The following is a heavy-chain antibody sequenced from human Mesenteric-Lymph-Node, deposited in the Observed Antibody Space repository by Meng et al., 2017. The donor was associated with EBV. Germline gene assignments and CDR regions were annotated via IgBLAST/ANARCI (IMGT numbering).Heavy chain of an antibody. Sequence: LVSAWAAVNKHGRQVKVSWQVVGEKLMAVVMQWVLKAPGQGLEWMGRINPSSGDTNYAQQFQGRVTMTRNTSIDTAFMDLTSLTSEDTAVYYCARAPWPRTNSRPTWGQGTLVTVSS. J-gene: IGHJ4*02. CDR1: GEKLMAVV. V-gene: IGHV1-8*02. CDR2: INPSSGDT. D-gene: IGHD5-12*01. CDR3: ARAPWPRTNSRPT.